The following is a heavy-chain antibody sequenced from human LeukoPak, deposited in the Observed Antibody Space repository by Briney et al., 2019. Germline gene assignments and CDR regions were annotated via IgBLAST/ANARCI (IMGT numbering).Heavy chain of an antibody. J-gene: IGHJ4*02. CDR1: GFTVSSNY. Sequence: GGSLRLSCAASGFTVSSNYMSWVRQAPGKGLEWVSAISGSGGSTYYADSVKGRFTISRDNSKNTLYLQMNSLRAEDTAVYYCAKGRGPYSSSWYDYWGQGTLVTVSS. D-gene: IGHD6-13*01. V-gene: IGHV3-23*01. CDR3: AKGRGPYSSSWYDY. CDR2: ISGSGGST.